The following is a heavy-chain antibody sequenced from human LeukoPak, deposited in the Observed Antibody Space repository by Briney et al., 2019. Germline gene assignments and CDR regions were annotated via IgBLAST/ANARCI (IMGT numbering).Heavy chain of an antibody. CDR1: GFTFDDYA. D-gene: IGHD4-17*01. J-gene: IGHJ4*02. CDR3: AKDYGDYSLGLFDY. CDR2: ISWNSGSI. Sequence: PGGSLRLSCAASGFTFDDYAMHWVRHAPGKGLEWVSGISWNSGSIGYADFVKGRFTISRDNAKNSLYLQMNSLRAEDTALYYCAKDYGDYSLGLFDYWGQGTLVTVSS. V-gene: IGHV3-9*01.